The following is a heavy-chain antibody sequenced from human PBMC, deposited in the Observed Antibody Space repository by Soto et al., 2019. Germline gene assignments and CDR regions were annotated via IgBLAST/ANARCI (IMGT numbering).Heavy chain of an antibody. D-gene: IGHD1-26*01. V-gene: IGHV3-23*01. CDR3: AKDQYSGSPGKPDY. CDR2: MSGTGGTT. J-gene: IGHJ4*02. Sequence: VGSLSLSSASSGFTFSGFSMSLVRQAPGKGLEWVSTMSGTGGTTYYADSVKGRFTVSRDNSKNTLYLQMNTLRAEDTAVYYCAKDQYSGSPGKPDYWGQGTLVTVSS. CDR1: GFTFSGFS.